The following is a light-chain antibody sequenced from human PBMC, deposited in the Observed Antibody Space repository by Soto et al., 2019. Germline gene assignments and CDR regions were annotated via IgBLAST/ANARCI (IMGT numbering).Light chain of an antibody. CDR1: SSNIGSNT. CDR2: SND. Sequence: QSVLTQPPSASGTPGQRVIISCSGSSSNIGSNTVNWYQQLPGTAPKLLIYSNDQRPSGVPDRFSASKSGTAASLAISGLQSEVEADYYCAAWDDSLNEVFGGGTKLTVL. CDR3: AAWDDSLNEV. J-gene: IGLJ2*01. V-gene: IGLV1-44*01.